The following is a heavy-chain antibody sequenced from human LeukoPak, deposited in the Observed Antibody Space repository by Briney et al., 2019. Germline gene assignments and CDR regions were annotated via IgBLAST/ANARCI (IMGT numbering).Heavy chain of an antibody. CDR1: GYSISSGYY. J-gene: IGHJ4*02. CDR2: IYHSGST. V-gene: IGHV4-38-2*01. Sequence: SETLSLTCAVSGYSISSGYYWGWIRQPPGKGLEWIGSIYHSGSTYYNPSLKSRVTISVDTSENQFSLKLSSVTAADTAVYYCARIYCTSTSCYPVRGYFDYWGQGTLVTVSS. D-gene: IGHD2-2*01. CDR3: ARIYCTSTSCYPVRGYFDY.